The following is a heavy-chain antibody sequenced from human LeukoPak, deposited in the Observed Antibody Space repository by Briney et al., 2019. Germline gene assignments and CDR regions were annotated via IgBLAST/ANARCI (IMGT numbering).Heavy chain of an antibody. CDR1: GGSINSGSYF. D-gene: IGHD2-2*01. CDR3: ARSTHCSSTSCPRGPFDY. Sequence: SETLSLTCTVSGGSINSGSYFWSWIRQPAGKGLEWIGRIYTSGTTNYNPSLKSRVTISVDTSKNQFSLKLSSVIAADTAVYYCARSTHCSSTSCPRGPFDYWGQGTLVTVSS. V-gene: IGHV4-61*02. J-gene: IGHJ4*02. CDR2: IYTSGTT.